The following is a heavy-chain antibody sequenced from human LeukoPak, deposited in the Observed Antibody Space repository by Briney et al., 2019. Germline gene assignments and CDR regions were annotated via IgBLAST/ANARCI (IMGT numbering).Heavy chain of an antibody. CDR1: GGTFSRYT. CDR2: IIPILGIA. D-gene: IGHD3-22*01. CDR3: ARSHDSSGYYYHFDY. J-gene: IGHJ4*02. Sequence: SVKVSCKASGGTFSRYTISWVRQAPGQGLEWMGRIIPILGIANYAQKFQGRVTITADKSTSTAYMELSSLRSEDTAMYYCARSHDSSGYYYHFDYWGQGTLVTVSS. V-gene: IGHV1-69*02.